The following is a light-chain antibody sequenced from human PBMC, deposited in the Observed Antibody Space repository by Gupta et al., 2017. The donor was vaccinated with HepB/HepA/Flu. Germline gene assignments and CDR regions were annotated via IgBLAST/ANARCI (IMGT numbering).Light chain of an antibody. CDR1: QSVSSTH. Sequence: EIVLTQSPGTLSLSPGERATLSCRASQSVSSTHLTWYQQKPGQAPRLLIYGASSRATGIPDRFSGSGSGTDFTLTISRLEPEDFAVYYCQQVVNTPLTFGGGTKVEIK. CDR2: GAS. V-gene: IGKV3-20*01. J-gene: IGKJ4*01. CDR3: QQVVNTPLT.